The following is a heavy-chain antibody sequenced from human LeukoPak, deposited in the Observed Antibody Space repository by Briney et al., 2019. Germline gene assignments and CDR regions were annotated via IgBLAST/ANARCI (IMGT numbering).Heavy chain of an antibody. CDR3: ARADGDRYGYNLWFDP. J-gene: IGHJ5*02. V-gene: IGHV6-1*01. CDR2: TYYRSKWYN. D-gene: IGHD5-24*01. Sequence: SQTLSLTFAISGDSVSRNSAAWNWIRQSPSRGLEWLGRTYYRSKWYNDYAVSVESRITINPDTSKNQFSLQLNSVTPEDTAVYYCARADGDRYGYNLWFDPWGQGTLVTVSS. CDR1: GDSVSRNSAA.